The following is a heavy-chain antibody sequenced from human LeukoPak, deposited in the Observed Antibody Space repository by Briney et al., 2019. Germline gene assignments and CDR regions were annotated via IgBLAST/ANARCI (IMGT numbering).Heavy chain of an antibody. V-gene: IGHV3-30*18. J-gene: IGHJ3*02. CDR2: ISYDGSNK. CDR1: GFTFSSYG. CDR3: AKDRSSGWRGAFDI. D-gene: IGHD6-25*01. Sequence: GGSLRLSCAASGFTFSSYGMHWVRQAPGKGLEWVAVISYDGSNKYYADSVKGRFTISRDNSKNTLYLQMNSLRAEDTAVYYCAKDRSSGWRGAFDIWGQGTMVTVSS.